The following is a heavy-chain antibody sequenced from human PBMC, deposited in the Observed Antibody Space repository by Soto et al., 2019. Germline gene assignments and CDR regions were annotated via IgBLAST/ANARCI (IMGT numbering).Heavy chain of an antibody. CDR3: ARDGHCSSTGCYAGRDYYSSYGLDD. V-gene: IGHV1-18*01. D-gene: IGHD2-2*01. J-gene: IGHJ6*02. Sequence: GASVEVSCKASGYTFTSSGISWARQAPGQGLEWMGWISAYNGNTNYAQKLQGRVTMTTDTSTTTAFMELRSLRSDDTAVYYCARDGHCSSTGCYAGRDYYSSYGLDDWYQGTTVKVSS. CDR2: ISAYNGNT. CDR1: GYTFTSSG.